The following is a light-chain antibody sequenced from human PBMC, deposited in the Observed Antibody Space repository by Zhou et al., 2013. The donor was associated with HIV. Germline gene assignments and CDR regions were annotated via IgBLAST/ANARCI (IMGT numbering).Light chain of an antibody. Sequence: DIQMTQSPSTLSASIGDRVTITCRASQSISNWLAWYQQKPGKAAKFLIYKASSLGRGVPSRFSGSGSGTEFSLTISSLQPDDFATYYCQQYNSSSPTFGQGTKLEIK. V-gene: IGKV1-5*03. J-gene: IGKJ2*01. CDR2: KAS. CDR1: QSISNW. CDR3: QQYNSSSPT.